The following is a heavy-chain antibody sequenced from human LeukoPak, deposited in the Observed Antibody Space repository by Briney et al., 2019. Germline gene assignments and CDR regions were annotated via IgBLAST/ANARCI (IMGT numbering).Heavy chain of an antibody. CDR1: GGSISSGGYS. J-gene: IGHJ4*02. V-gene: IGHV4-30-2*01. CDR2: IYHSGST. CDR3: ASSRVYGV. D-gene: IGHD3-10*01. Sequence: SQTLFLTCAVSGGSISSGGYSWSWIRQPPGKGLEWIGYIYHSGSTYYNPSLKSRVTISVDTSKNQFSLKLSSVTAADTAVYYCASSRVYGVWGQGTLVTVSS.